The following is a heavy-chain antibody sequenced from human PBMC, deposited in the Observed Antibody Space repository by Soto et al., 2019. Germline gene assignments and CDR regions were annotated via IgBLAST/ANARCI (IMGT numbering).Heavy chain of an antibody. CDR1: GFTFSSYS. CDR3: ARDGGYFDWLQYYFDY. V-gene: IGHV3-21*01. Sequence: GGSLRLSCAASGFTFSSYSMNWVRQAPGKGLEWVSSISSSSSYIYYADSVKGRFTISRDNAKNSLYLQMNSLRAEDTAVYYCARDGGYFDWLQYYFDYWGQGTMVTVSS. D-gene: IGHD3-9*01. CDR2: ISSSSSYI. J-gene: IGHJ4*02.